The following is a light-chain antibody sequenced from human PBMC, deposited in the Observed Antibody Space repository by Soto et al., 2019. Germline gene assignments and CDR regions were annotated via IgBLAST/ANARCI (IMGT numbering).Light chain of an antibody. CDR2: DVS. J-gene: IGKJ4*01. Sequence: GDRVIITCRASQTVERWMAWYQQKPGKAPKLLISDVSSLQGGVPSRFSGSRSGTDFTLTISSLQPEDVATYFCQQGKSFPLTLGGGTKVDIK. CDR3: QQGKSFPLT. CDR1: QTVERW. V-gene: IGKV1-12*01.